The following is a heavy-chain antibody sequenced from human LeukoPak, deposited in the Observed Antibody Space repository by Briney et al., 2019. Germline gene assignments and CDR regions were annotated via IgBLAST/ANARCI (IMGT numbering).Heavy chain of an antibody. CDR3: ASTHIALQDYCSGGSCYEYYFDY. V-gene: IGHV3-11*01. J-gene: IGHJ4*02. CDR1: GFTFSDYY. D-gene: IGHD2-15*01. Sequence: GGSLRLSCAASGFTFSDYYMSWIRQAPGKGLEWVSYISSSGSTIYYADSVKGRFTISRDNAKNSLYLQMNSLRAEDTAVYYCASTHIALQDYCSGGSCYEYYFDYWGQGTLVTVSS. CDR2: ISSSGSTI.